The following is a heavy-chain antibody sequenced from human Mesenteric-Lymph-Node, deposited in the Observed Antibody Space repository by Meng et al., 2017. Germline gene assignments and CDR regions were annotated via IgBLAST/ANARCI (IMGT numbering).Heavy chain of an antibody. V-gene: IGHV4-61*01. Sequence: SETLSLTCAVSGYSISSGYYWSWIRQPPGKGLEWIGYIYYSGSTNYNPSLKSRVTISVDTSKNQFSLKLSSVTAADTAVYYCARDSGIAGHKTLYYFDYWGQGTLVTVSS. D-gene: IGHD6-13*01. CDR2: IYYSGST. CDR1: GYSISSGYY. J-gene: IGHJ4*02. CDR3: ARDSGIAGHKTLYYFDY.